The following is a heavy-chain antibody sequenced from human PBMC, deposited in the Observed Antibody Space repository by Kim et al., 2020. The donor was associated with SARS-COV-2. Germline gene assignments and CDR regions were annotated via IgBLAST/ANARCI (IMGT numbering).Heavy chain of an antibody. Sequence: SETLSLTCTVSAGSISTYYWSWIRQPPGKGLEWIGFVYYTGSTNYNPSLKSRVTMSVDTSKNQFSLNLSSVTTADTALYYCARDWGTTAQWYFDLWGRGT. V-gene: IGHV4-59*01. CDR2: VYYTGST. CDR3: ARDWGTTAQWYFDL. J-gene: IGHJ2*01. D-gene: IGHD3-16*01. CDR1: AGSISTYY.